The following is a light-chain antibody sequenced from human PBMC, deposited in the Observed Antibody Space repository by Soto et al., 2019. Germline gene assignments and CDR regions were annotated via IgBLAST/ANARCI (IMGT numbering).Light chain of an antibody. CDR3: LQHSDYPFT. V-gene: IGKV1-17*01. Sequence: DIQMTQSPSSLSASVGDRVTITCRASQGIRDALGWYQQKPGKVPKRLIYSASSLQNGVPSRFSGSGSETVFTLIISSLQPEDFATYFCLQHSDYPFTFGQGTRLEV. CDR2: SAS. CDR1: QGIRDA. J-gene: IGKJ2*01.